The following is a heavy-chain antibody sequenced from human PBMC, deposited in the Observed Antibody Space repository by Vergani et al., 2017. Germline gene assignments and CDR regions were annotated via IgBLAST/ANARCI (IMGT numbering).Heavy chain of an antibody. CDR3: ARMGGYDEGDALRIGYFDS. CDR1: GDSISSGVYY. D-gene: IGHD3-22*01. J-gene: IGHJ4*02. CDR2: IYSTGST. Sequence: QVQLQESGPGLVKPSQTLSLTCSVSGDSISSGVYYWNWIRQHPGKGLEWIGYIYSTGSTHHNPSLRRRINMSVDTSKHQFSLKLNSVTAADTAMYYCARMGGYDEGDALRIGYFDSWGPGILVTVSS. V-gene: IGHV4-31*03.